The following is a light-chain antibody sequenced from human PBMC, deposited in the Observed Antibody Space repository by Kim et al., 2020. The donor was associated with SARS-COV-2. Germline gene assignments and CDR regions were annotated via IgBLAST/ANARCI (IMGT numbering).Light chain of an antibody. V-gene: IGKV3-20*01. CDR3: QHYGSSPPYT. Sequence: CPGERATLSCRASQTVSNNSLAWYQQRPGQAPRLLIYGASTRATGIPDRFSGSGSGPDFALTISRLEPEDVAVYYCQHYGSSPPYTFGPGTKLEI. CDR1: QTVSNNS. J-gene: IGKJ2*01. CDR2: GAS.